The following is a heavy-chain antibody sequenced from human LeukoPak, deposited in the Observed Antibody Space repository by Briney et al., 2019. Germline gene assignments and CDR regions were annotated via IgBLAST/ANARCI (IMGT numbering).Heavy chain of an antibody. CDR3: ATSNFWSGYSDY. Sequence: PSETLSLTCTVSGGSISSSSYYWGWIRQPPGKGLEWIGTIYYSGGTYYNPSLKSRATISVDTSKDQFSLKVNSVTAADTAVYYCATSNFWSGYSDYWGQGTLVTVSS. J-gene: IGHJ4*02. D-gene: IGHD3-3*01. CDR2: IYYSGGT. CDR1: GGSISSSSYY. V-gene: IGHV4-39*01.